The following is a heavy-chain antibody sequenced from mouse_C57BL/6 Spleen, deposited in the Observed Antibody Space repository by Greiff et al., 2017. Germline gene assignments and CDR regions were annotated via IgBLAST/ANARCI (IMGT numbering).Heavy chain of an antibody. Sequence: EVQLQQSGPELVKPGASVKISCKASGYTFTDYYMNWVKQSHGKSLEWIGDINPNNGGTSYNQKFKGKATLTVDKSSSTAYMELRSLTSEDSAVYYCARSVTTVVEDYWGQGTTLTVSS. D-gene: IGHD1-1*01. J-gene: IGHJ2*01. CDR1: GYTFTDYY. CDR2: INPNNGGT. V-gene: IGHV1-26*01. CDR3: ARSVTTVVEDY.